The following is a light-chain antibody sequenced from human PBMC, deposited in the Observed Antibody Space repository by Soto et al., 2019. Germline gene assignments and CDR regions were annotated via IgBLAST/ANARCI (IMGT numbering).Light chain of an antibody. Sequence: SAMTLHASVSGSPGQSIAISCTGTSSDVGSYNSVSWYQQYPGKAPKLMIHDVNNRPSGVSDRFSGSKSGNTASLTISGLQAEDEADYYCSSFTSSTSYVFGSGTKVTVL. CDR2: DVN. CDR3: SSFTSSTSYV. V-gene: IGLV2-14*01. J-gene: IGLJ1*01. CDR1: SSDVGSYNS.